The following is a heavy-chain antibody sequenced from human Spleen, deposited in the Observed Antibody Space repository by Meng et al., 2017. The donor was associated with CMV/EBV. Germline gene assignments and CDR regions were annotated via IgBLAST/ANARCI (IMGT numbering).Heavy chain of an antibody. V-gene: IGHV3-23*03. Sequence: GESLKISCVASGFTFSSYAMTWVRQAPGRGLEWVSVIYSGGSRTYYADSVKGRFTISRDNSKNTLHLQMNSLRAEDTAVYYCAKDRMAESHYYGMDVWGQGTTVTVSS. CDR3: AKDRMAESHYYGMDV. CDR1: GFTFSSYA. CDR2: IYSGGSRT. J-gene: IGHJ6*02. D-gene: IGHD5-24*01.